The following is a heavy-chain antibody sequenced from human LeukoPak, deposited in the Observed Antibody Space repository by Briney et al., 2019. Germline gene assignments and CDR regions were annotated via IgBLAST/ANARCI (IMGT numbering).Heavy chain of an antibody. CDR3: ARGGSYPNDPFDI. J-gene: IGHJ3*02. CDR2: IYSGGST. CDR1: GFTAIRIN. D-gene: IGHD1-26*01. Sequence: GGSLRLSCAASGFTAIRINRIWFRQAPGKGLRGVSVIYSGGSTHYADSVEGRITISRDNSKNTLFLQVNSLRAEDTAVYYCARGGSYPNDPFDIWGQGTMVTV. V-gene: IGHV3-53*01.